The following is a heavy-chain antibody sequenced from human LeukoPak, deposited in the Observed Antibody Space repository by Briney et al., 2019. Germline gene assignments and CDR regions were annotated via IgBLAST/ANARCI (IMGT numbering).Heavy chain of an antibody. CDR2: VFRLQTVRT. D-gene: IGHD2-2*01. CDR1: VSSITSTYY. J-gene: IGHJ4*02. V-gene: IGHV4-38-2*02. Sequence: SETLSLTCTVSVSSITSTYYWAWFRPPPGKGLEWIATVFRLQTVRTFYNPSLESRVTMSLDPSQNQFSLNLTSVTAADTALYFCARVLHAPYLIDSWGQGTLVTVSS. CDR3: ARVLHAPYLIDS.